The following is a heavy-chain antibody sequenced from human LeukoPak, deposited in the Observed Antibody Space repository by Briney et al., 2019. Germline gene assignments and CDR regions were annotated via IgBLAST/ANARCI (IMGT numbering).Heavy chain of an antibody. J-gene: IGHJ4*02. Sequence: GASLRLSCAASRCTFNKDGLSWVRQAPGKGLEWVSTVNENGAETHYADSVKGRFTISRDNSKNSVLLQMNSLRADDTALYYCTKGDGGWYPIDYWGQGTLVIVSS. CDR3: TKGDGGWYPIDY. D-gene: IGHD6-19*01. V-gene: IGHV3-23*01. CDR2: VNENGAET. CDR1: RCTFNKDG.